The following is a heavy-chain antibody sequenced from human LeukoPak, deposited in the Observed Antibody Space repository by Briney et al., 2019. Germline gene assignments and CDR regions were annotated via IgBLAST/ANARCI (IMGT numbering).Heavy chain of an antibody. V-gene: IGHV4-59*01. CDR3: ARVVLLWFGEPGYFDY. Sequence: SETLSLTCTVSGGSISSYYWSWIRQPPGKGLEWIGYIYSSGSPNYNPSLKSRVTISVDTSKNQFSLKLSSVTAADTAVYYCARVVLLWFGEPGYFDYWGQGTLATVSS. J-gene: IGHJ4*02. CDR1: GGSISSYY. D-gene: IGHD3-10*01. CDR2: IYSSGSP.